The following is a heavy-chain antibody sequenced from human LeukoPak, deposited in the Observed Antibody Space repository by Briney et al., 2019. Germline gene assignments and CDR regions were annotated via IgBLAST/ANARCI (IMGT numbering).Heavy chain of an antibody. CDR3: AKDSAYGDHYFDY. V-gene: IGHV3-23*01. J-gene: IGHJ4*02. CDR2: ISGSGGST. D-gene: IGHD4-17*01. Sequence: GGSLRLSCAASGFTFSSYATSWVRQAPGKGLEWVSAISGSGGSTYYADSVKGRFTISRDNSKNTLYLQMNSLRAEDTAVYYCAKDSAYGDHYFDYWGQGTLVTVSS. CDR1: GFTFSSYA.